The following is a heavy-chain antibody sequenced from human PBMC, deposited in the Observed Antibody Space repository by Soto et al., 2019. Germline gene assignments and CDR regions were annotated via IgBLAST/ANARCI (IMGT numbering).Heavy chain of an antibody. CDR3: ARAQNHGSGRNSVDY. V-gene: IGHV4-31*03. D-gene: IGHD3-10*01. J-gene: IGHJ4*02. CDR1: GGSISSSGYY. Sequence: SETLSLTCTVSGGSISSSGYYWNWIRQHPGKGLEWIGYIYHSGSTSYNPSLKSRITMSVDTSENHFSLNLTSVTAADSAMYYCARAQNHGSGRNSVDYWGQGTLVTSPQ. CDR2: IYHSGST.